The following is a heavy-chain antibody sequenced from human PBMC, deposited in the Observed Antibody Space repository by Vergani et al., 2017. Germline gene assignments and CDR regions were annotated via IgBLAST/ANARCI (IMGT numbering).Heavy chain of an antibody. V-gene: IGHV4-31*03. J-gene: IGHJ4*02. CDR2: IYYSGST. CDR1: GGSISSGGYY. CDR3: ARGQQWLVRYFDY. D-gene: IGHD6-19*01. Sequence: QVQLQQWGAGLLKPSQTLSLTCTVSGGSISSGGYYWSWIRQHPGKGLEWIGYIYYSGSTYYNPSLKSRVTISVDTSKNQFSLKLSSVTAADTAVYYCARGQQWLVRYFDYWGQGTLVTVSS.